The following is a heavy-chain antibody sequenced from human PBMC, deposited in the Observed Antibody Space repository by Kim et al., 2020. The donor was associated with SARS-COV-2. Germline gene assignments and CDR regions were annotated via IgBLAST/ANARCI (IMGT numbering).Heavy chain of an antibody. CDR2: GSPT. D-gene: IGHD3-10*01. Sequence: GSPTWYADSVKGRFTISRDNSKNTLYLQVNSLRAEDTAVYYCARSGQFDPWGQGTLVTVSS. J-gene: IGHJ5*02. V-gene: IGHV3-23*01. CDR3: ARSGQFDP.